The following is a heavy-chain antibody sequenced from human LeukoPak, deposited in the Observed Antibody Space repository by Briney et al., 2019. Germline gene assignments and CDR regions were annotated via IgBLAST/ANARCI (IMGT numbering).Heavy chain of an antibody. CDR2: IRYDGSNK. D-gene: IGHD3-10*01. Sequence: TGGSLRLSCAASGFTFSSYGMHWVRQAPGKGLEWVAFIRYDGSNKYYADSVKGRFTISRDNSKNTLYLQMNSLRAEDTAVYYCAKQDTYYYGSGSYSFDYWGQGTLVTVSS. CDR1: GFTFSSYG. V-gene: IGHV3-30*02. J-gene: IGHJ4*02. CDR3: AKQDTYYYGSGSYSFDY.